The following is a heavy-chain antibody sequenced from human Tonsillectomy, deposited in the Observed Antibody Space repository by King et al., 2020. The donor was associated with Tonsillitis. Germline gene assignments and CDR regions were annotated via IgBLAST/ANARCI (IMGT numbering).Heavy chain of an antibody. CDR3: AREYYQYSFDP. D-gene: IGHD3-10*01. CDR1: GVSISSGIYY. Sequence: QLQESGPGLVKPSQTLSLTCTVSGVSISSGIYYWSWVRQPAGKGLEWIGRIYTSGSTNYNPSLKSRVTISVDTSKNQFSLRLTSVTAADTAVYYCAREYYQYSFDPWGQGTLVTVSS. V-gene: IGHV4-61*02. CDR2: IYTSGST. J-gene: IGHJ5*02.